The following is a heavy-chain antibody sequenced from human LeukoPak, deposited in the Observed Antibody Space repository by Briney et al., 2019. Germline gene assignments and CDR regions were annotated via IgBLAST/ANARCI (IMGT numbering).Heavy chain of an antibody. V-gene: IGHV3-7*01. CDR3: ARSRWYRAVNYFDY. CDR2: IKQDGSEK. D-gene: IGHD6-13*01. CDR1: GFTFSIYL. Sequence: GGSLRLSCAASGFTFSIYLMSWVREAPGKGLEWVANIKQDGSEKYYVDSVKGRFTISRDNAKNSLYLQMNSLRAEHTAVYYCARSRWYRAVNYFDYWGQGTLVTVSS. J-gene: IGHJ4*02.